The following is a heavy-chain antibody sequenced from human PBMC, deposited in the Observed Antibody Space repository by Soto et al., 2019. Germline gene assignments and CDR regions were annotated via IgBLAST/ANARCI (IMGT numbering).Heavy chain of an antibody. J-gene: IGHJ4*02. Sequence: XXSLRLTFAASGFTFSSYAMGWVPQAPGKGLEWVSAISGSGGSTYYADSVKGRFTISRDNSKNTLYLQMNSLRDEDTAVYYCAKDRDMVRGVIMDYWGQGTLVTVSS. D-gene: IGHD3-10*01. CDR3: AKDRDMVRGVIMDY. CDR2: ISGSGGST. CDR1: GFTFSSYA. V-gene: IGHV3-23*01.